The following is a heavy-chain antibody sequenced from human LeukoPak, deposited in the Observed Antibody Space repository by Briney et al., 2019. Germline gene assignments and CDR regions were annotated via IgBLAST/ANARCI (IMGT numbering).Heavy chain of an antibody. Sequence: PGGSLRLSCAASGFTFSNYAMSWVRQAPGKGLEWVSVVSGSGGRTYHADSVKGRFTISRDNSKNTLYLQMNSLRAEDTAVYYCAKDDRYYYDSSGYSYYFDYWGQGTLVTVSS. J-gene: IGHJ4*02. V-gene: IGHV3-23*01. CDR3: AKDDRYYYDSSGYSYYFDY. CDR1: GFTFSNYA. D-gene: IGHD3-22*01. CDR2: VSGSGGRT.